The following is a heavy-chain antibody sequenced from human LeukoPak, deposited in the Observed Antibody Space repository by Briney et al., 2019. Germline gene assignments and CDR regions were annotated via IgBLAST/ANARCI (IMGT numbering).Heavy chain of an antibody. CDR3: ARGERAYYDFWSDKKLDY. Sequence: SVKVSCTASGGTFSSYAISWVRQAPGQGLEWMGGIIPIFGTANYAQKFQGRVTITADESTSTAYMELSSLRSEDTAVYYCARGERAYYDFWSDKKLDYWGQGTLVTVSS. J-gene: IGHJ4*02. CDR1: GGTFSSYA. CDR2: IIPIFGTA. D-gene: IGHD3-3*01. V-gene: IGHV1-69*13.